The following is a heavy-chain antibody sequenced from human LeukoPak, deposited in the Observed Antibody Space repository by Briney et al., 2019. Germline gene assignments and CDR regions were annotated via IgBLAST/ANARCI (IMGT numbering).Heavy chain of an antibody. CDR1: GFTFSSYS. D-gene: IGHD3-3*01. Sequence: GGALRLSCAASGFTFSSYSRNWVRQAPGKGLESGSSISSSISYIYYAESVKGRFTISRDNAKTSLSLQMTSLRAEDTAVYYCARDTDSPHYDFWSGRIPGMDVWGQGTTVTVSS. V-gene: IGHV3-21*01. CDR2: ISSSISYI. J-gene: IGHJ6*02. CDR3: ARDTDSPHYDFWSGRIPGMDV.